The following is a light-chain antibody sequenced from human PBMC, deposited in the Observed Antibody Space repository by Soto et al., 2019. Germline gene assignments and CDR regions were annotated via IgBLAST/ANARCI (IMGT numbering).Light chain of an antibody. V-gene: IGKV1-5*01. CDR3: QQYSSDVFS. J-gene: IGKJ3*01. Sequence: DVQMTQSPSTLSASVGDRVTITCRASQNIGEYLAWYQQKPGKAPKLLMFDASILESGVPSRFSGRGSGRQFTLTISSLQPDDFATYYSQQYSSDVFSFGPGTKVDVK. CDR2: DAS. CDR1: QNIGEY.